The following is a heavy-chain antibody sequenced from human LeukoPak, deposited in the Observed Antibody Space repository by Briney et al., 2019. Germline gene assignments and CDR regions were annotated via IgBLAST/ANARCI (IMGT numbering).Heavy chain of an antibody. Sequence: GESLKISCKGSGYSFTSYWIGWVRQMPGKGLEWMRIIYPGDSDTRYSPSFQGQVTISADKSISTAYLQWSSLKASDTAMYYCARQAYYDYVWGSYRSNRYFDYWGQGTLVTVSS. V-gene: IGHV5-51*01. J-gene: IGHJ4*02. CDR3: ARQAYYDYVWGSYRSNRYFDY. CDR2: IYPGDSDT. D-gene: IGHD3-16*02. CDR1: GYSFTSYW.